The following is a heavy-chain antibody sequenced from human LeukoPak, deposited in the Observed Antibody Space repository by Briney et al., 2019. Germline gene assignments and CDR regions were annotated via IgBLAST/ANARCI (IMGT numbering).Heavy chain of an antibody. J-gene: IGHJ3*02. Sequence: GGSLRLSCAASGFTFSSYAMSWVRQAPGKGLEWVSAISGSGGSTYYADSVKGRFTISRDNSKNTLYLQMNSLRAEDTAVYYCAKKLSRQQLVLGAFDIWGQGTMVTVSS. CDR2: ISGSGGST. CDR3: AKKLSRQQLVLGAFDI. D-gene: IGHD6-13*01. V-gene: IGHV3-23*01. CDR1: GFTFSSYA.